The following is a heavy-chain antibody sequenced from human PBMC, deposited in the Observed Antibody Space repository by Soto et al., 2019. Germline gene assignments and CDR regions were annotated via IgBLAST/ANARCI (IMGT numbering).Heavy chain of an antibody. D-gene: IGHD2-15*01. J-gene: IGHJ5*02. CDR2: IIPTLGIA. Sequence: QVQLVQSGAEVKKPGSSVKVSCKASGGTFSSYTISWVRQAPGQGLEWMGRIIPTLGIANYAQTFQGRVTITADKSTTPAYRELSSVRYEGTAVYYSARDARSSFAWFAPWGQGTLVTVSS. CDR3: ARDARSSFAWFAP. V-gene: IGHV1-69*08. CDR1: GGTFSSYT.